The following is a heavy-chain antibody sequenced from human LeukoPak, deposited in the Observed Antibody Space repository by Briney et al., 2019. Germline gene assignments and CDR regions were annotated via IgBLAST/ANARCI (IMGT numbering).Heavy chain of an antibody. J-gene: IGHJ6*03. Sequence: ASVKASCKASGYTFTSYYMHWVRQAPGQGLEWMGIINPSGGSTSYAQKFQGRVTMTRDTSTSTVYMELSSLRSEDTAVYYCAAGPFGFGELPIHQYYYYYMDVWGKGTTVTISS. CDR2: INPSGGST. CDR1: GYTFTSYY. V-gene: IGHV1-46*01. D-gene: IGHD3-10*01. CDR3: AAGPFGFGELPIHQYYYYYMDV.